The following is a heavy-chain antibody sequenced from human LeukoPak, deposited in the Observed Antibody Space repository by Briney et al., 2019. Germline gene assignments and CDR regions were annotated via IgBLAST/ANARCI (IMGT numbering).Heavy chain of an antibody. CDR3: ARLLRYFDWLLKVDYYYYMDV. CDR2: INHSGST. J-gene: IGHJ6*03. D-gene: IGHD3-9*01. V-gene: IGHV4-34*01. CDR1: GGSFSGYY. Sequence: SETLSLTCAVYGGSFSGYYWSWIRQPPGKGLEWIGEINHSGSTNYNPSLKSRVTISADTSKNQFSLKLSSVTAAETAVYYCARLLRYFDWLLKVDYYYYMDVWGKGTTVTISS.